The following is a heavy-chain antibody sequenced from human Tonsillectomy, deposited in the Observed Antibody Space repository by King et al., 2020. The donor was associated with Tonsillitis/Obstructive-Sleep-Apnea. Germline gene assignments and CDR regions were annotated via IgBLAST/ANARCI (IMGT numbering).Heavy chain of an antibody. Sequence: VQLVESGGGVVQPGRSLRLSCAASGFTFSSYAMHWVRQAPGKGLEWVAVISYDGSDKYYADSVKGRFTISRDKSKNTLYLQMNSLRAEDTAVYYCAREDSCGYTAQDALDIWGQGTMVTVSS. V-gene: IGHV3-30*04. J-gene: IGHJ3*02. CDR2: ISYDGSDK. D-gene: IGHD3-22*01. CDR1: GFTFSSYA. CDR3: AREDSCGYTAQDALDI.